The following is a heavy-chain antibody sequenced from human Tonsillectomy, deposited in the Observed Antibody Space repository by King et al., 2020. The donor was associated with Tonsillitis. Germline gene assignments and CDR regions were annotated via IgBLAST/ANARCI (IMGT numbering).Heavy chain of an antibody. D-gene: IGHD2-21*01. CDR1: GGSISTYY. J-gene: IGHJ4*02. CDR3: ARTIDDTQYSPFDN. CDR2: VYYTGNP. Sequence: QLQESGPGLVKPSETLSLTCTVSGGSISTYYWSWIRQPPGKGLEWIGYVYYTGNPNYNPSLKSRVTMSVDTSKNQFSLRLSSVTATDTAIYYCARTIDDTQYSPFDNWGQRTLVTVSS. V-gene: IGHV4-59*01.